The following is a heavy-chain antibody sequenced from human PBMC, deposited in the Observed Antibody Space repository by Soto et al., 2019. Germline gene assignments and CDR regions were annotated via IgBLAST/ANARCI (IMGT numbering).Heavy chain of an antibody. J-gene: IGHJ6*02. D-gene: IGHD3-3*01. CDR3: ARDHNYDFWSGYYTRIGGGYYYYGMDV. Sequence: GGSLRLSCAASGFTFSSYATHWVRQAPGKGLEWVAVISYDGSNKYYADSVKGRFTISRDNSKNTLYLQMNSLRAEDTAVYYCARDHNYDFWSGYYTRIGGGYYYYGMDVWGQGTTVTVSS. CDR1: GFTFSSYA. V-gene: IGHV3-30-3*01. CDR2: ISYDGSNK.